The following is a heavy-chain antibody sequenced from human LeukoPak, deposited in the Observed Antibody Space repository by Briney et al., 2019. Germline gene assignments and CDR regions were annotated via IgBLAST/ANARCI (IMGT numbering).Heavy chain of an antibody. D-gene: IGHD3-22*01. Sequence: GSLRLSCAASGFTFSSYGRHWVRQAPGKGLEWVAVIWYDGSNKYYADSVKGRFTISRDNSKNTLYLQMNSLRAEDTAVYYCARDGDYYDSSRYSNWFDPWGQGTLVTVSS. CDR1: GFTFSSYG. V-gene: IGHV3-33*01. CDR2: IWYDGSNK. J-gene: IGHJ5*02. CDR3: ARDGDYYDSSRYSNWFDP.